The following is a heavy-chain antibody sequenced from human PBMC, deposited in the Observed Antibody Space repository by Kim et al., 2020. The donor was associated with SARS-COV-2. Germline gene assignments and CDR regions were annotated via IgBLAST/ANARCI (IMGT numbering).Heavy chain of an antibody. CDR1: GYTFTGYY. D-gene: IGHD3-10*01. Sequence: ASVKVSCKASGYTFTGYYMHWVRQAPGQGLEWMGWINPNSGGTNYAQKFQGRVTMTRDTSISTAYMELSRLRSDDTAVYYCAITQYYYGSGSRYYYYYGMDVWGQGTTVTVSS. J-gene: IGHJ6*02. V-gene: IGHV1-2*02. CDR3: AITQYYYGSGSRYYYYYGMDV. CDR2: INPNSGGT.